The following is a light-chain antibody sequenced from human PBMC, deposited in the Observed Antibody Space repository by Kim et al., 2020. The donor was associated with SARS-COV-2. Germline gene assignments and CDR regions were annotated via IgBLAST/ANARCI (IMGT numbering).Light chain of an antibody. CDR1: QYISSN. CDR3: QQYYNWPRT. V-gene: IGKV3D-15*01. J-gene: IGKJ1*01. Sequence: ERVLTQSPATLSVSPEERVTLSCRASQYISSNLAWYQHKPGQAPRLLIHGASTGATGIPARFSGSGSGTDFTLTISSLQSEDFAVYYCQQYYNWPRTFGQGTKVDIK. CDR2: GAS.